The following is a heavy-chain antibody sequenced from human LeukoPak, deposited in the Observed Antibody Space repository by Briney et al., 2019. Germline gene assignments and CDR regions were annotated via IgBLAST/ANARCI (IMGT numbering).Heavy chain of an antibody. Sequence: PGGSLRLSCAASGFTFEDYAMHWVRQAPGKGLEWVSGISWNSGSIGYADSVKGRFTISRDNAKNSLYLQMNSLRAEDTALYYCAKDIGIFGVGALDYWGQGTLVTVSS. CDR2: ISWNSGSI. CDR3: AKDIGIFGVGALDY. V-gene: IGHV3-9*01. D-gene: IGHD3-3*01. CDR1: GFTFEDYA. J-gene: IGHJ4*02.